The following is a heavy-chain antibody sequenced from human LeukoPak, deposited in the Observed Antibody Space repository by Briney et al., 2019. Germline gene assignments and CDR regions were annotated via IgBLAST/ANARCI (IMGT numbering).Heavy chain of an antibody. CDR2: INPNSGGT. CDR1: GYTFTGYY. Sequence: GASVKVSCKASGYTFTGYYMHWVRQAPGQGLEWMGWINPNSGGTNYAQKFQGRVTMTRDTSISTAYMELSRLRSDDTAVYYCARAFATMIVGVDAFDIWGQGTMVTVSS. J-gene: IGHJ3*02. V-gene: IGHV1-2*02. D-gene: IGHD3-22*01. CDR3: ARAFATMIVGVDAFDI.